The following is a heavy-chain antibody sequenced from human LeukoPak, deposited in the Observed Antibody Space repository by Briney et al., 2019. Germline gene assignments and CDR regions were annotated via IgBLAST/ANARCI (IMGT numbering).Heavy chain of an antibody. CDR3: ARDRIAAAGTTFDY. J-gene: IGHJ4*02. CDR2: ISSSSYI. CDR1: GFTFSSYS. Sequence: GGSLRLSCAASGFTFSSYSMNWVRQAPGKGLEWVSSISSSSYIYYADSVKGRFTISRDNAKNSLYLQMNSLRAEDTAVYYCARDRIAAAGTTFDYWGQGTLVTVSS. D-gene: IGHD6-13*01. V-gene: IGHV3-21*01.